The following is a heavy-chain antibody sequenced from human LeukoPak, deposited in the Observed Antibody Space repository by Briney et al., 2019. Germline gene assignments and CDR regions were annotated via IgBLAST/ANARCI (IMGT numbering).Heavy chain of an antibody. CDR1: GFIFSSYW. CDR3: ARVRYYGNWFDP. J-gene: IGHJ5*02. D-gene: IGHD3-3*01. Sequence: GGSLRLSCAASGFIFSSYWMHWLRQAPGKGLVWVSRINSDGSSTSYADSVKGRFTISSDNAKNTLYLQMNSLRAEDTAVYYCARVRYYGNWFDPWGQGTLVTVSS. CDR2: INSDGSST. V-gene: IGHV3-74*01.